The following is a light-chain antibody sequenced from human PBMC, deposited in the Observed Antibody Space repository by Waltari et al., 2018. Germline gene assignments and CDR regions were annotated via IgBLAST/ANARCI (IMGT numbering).Light chain of an antibody. V-gene: IGLV1-40*01. Sequence: QSVLTQPPSVSGAPGQRVTISCTGSGSNLRAGSYVHWYQHLPRAAPKLLIYGSSSRPLGVPDRFFGSTSGTSASLAITGLQAEDEGDYYCQSYDTSLSVVFGGGTKLTVL. J-gene: IGLJ3*02. CDR2: GSS. CDR1: GSNLRAGSY. CDR3: QSYDTSLSVV.